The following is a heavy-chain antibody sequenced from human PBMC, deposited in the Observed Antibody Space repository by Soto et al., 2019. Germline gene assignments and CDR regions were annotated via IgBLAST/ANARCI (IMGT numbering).Heavy chain of an antibody. CDR2: ISHSGST. V-gene: IGHV4-30-2*01. D-gene: IGHD6-19*01. CDR1: GGSISSGGHS. J-gene: IGHJ4*02. CDR3: ARGGLLPDY. Sequence: QLQLQESGSGLVKPSQTLSLTCAVSGGSISSGGHSWSWIRQPPGKGLEWIGYISHSGSTYYNPSPMSRVTISVDRSKNQFSLKLSSVTAADTAVYYCARGGLLPDYWGQGTLVTVSS.